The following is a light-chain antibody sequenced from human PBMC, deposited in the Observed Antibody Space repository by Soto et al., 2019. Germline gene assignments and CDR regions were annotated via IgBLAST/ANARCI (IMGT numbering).Light chain of an antibody. CDR3: AAWDDSLSRV. V-gene: IGLV1-36*01. CDR1: SSNIGNNA. J-gene: IGLJ3*02. Sequence: QSVLTQPPSVSEAPRQRVTISCSGSSSNIGNNAVNWYQQLPGKAPKLLIYYDDLLPSGVSDRFSGSKSGTSASLAISGLQSEDEADYYCAAWDDSLSRVFGGGTKVTVL. CDR2: YDD.